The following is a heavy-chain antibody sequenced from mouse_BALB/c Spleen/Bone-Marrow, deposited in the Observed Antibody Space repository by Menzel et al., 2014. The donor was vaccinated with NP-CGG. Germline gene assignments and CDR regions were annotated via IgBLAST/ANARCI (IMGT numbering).Heavy chain of an antibody. V-gene: IGHV1-5*01. Sequence: VQLQQSGTVLARPGASVKMSCKASGYSFTSYWMHWVKQRPGQGLEWIGAIYPGNSDTSYNQKFRGKAKLTAVTSASTAYMELSSLTNGDSAVYYCLGWYFDVWGAGTTVTVSS. J-gene: IGHJ1*01. CDR3: LGWYFDV. CDR2: IYPGNSDT. CDR1: GYSFTSYW. D-gene: IGHD4-1*01.